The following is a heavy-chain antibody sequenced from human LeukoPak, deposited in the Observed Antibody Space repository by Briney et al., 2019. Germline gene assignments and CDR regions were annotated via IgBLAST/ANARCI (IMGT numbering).Heavy chain of an antibody. V-gene: IGHV1-2*02. D-gene: IGHD2-2*01. J-gene: IGHJ3*02. Sequence: GASVKVSCKASGYTFTDYYMHWVRQAPGQGLEWMGWINPNSGGTNYAQKFQGRVTMTRDTSISTAYMEVSRLRSDDTAVYYCARDNFHCSSTSCYPDAFDIWGQGTMVTVSS. CDR1: GYTFTDYY. CDR2: INPNSGGT. CDR3: ARDNFHCSSTSCYPDAFDI.